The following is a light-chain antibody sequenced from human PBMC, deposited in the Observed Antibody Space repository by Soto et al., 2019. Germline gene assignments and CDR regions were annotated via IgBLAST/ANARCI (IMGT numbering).Light chain of an antibody. J-gene: IGKJ1*01. CDR2: DVS. CDR3: QQYNNWPQT. CDR1: QSVSGY. V-gene: IGKV3-11*02. Sequence: IVLTQSPATLTLSPGRRQTLSCRASQSVSGYLAWYQQKPGQAPRLLIYDVSSRATGIPARFSGSGSGRQFTLTISSLQSEDFAVYYCQQYNNWPQTFGQGTKVDNK.